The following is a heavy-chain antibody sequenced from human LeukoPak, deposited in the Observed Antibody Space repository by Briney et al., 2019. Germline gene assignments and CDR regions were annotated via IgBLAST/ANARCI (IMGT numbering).Heavy chain of an antibody. CDR1: GFTFSNYW. CDR3: ARGGAAAARKRGVDY. Sequence: GGSLRLSCAASGFTFSNYWMSWVRQAPGKGLEWVASIKEDGSDKFYVASVKGRFAISRDNAKNSLYLQMNSLRAEDTAVYYCARGGAAAARKRGVDYWGQGTLVTVSS. J-gene: IGHJ4*02. CDR2: IKEDGSDK. D-gene: IGHD6-13*01. V-gene: IGHV3-7*01.